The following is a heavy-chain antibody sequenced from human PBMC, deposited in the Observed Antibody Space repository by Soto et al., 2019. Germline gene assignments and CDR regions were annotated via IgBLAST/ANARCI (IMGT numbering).Heavy chain of an antibody. CDR3: ANLRFGELPTSY. CDR1: GGTFSSYA. D-gene: IGHD3-10*01. J-gene: IGHJ4*02. V-gene: IGHV1-69*02. CDR2: IIPILGIA. Sequence: QVQLVQSGAEVKKPGSSVKVSCKASGGTFSSYAISWVRQAPGQGLEWMGRIIPILGIANYAQKFQGRVTITADKSTSTAYMELSSLRSEDTAVYYCANLRFGELPTSYWGQGTLVTVSS.